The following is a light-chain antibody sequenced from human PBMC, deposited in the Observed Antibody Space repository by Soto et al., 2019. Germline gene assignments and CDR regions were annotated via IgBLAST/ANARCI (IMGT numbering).Light chain of an antibody. J-gene: IGKJ1*01. CDR3: QQSYSTPRT. CDR2: EAS. CDR1: QSISSY. V-gene: IGKV1-39*01. Sequence: IQMTQSPSSLSASVGDRVTITCRASQSISSYLNWYQQKPGKAPKVLISEASSLQSGVPSRFSGSGSGTDFTLTISSLQPEDFATYYCQQSYSTPRTFGQGTKVDIK.